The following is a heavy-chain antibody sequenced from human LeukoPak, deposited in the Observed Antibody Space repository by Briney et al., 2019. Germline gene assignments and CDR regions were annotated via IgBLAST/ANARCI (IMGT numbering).Heavy chain of an antibody. J-gene: IGHJ4*02. Sequence: ASVKVSCKASGYTFTSYDINWVRQATGQGLEWMGWMNPNSGNTGYAQKFQGRVTMTRNTSISTAYMELSSLRSEDTAVYYCARWAGLCTTNNCYNPFDYWGQGTLVTVSS. D-gene: IGHD2-2*02. CDR2: MNPNSGNT. CDR3: ARWAGLCTTNNCYNPFDY. CDR1: GYTFTSYD. V-gene: IGHV1-8*01.